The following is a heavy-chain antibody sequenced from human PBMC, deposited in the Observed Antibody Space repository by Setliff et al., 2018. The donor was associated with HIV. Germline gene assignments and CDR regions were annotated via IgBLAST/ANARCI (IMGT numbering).Heavy chain of an antibody. V-gene: IGHV1-69-2*01. CDR3: ARDQTGVAAAAFGGGSAWSDEGFDI. D-gene: IGHD6-13*01. J-gene: IGHJ3*02. CDR2: VDPEDGET. CDR1: GGTFTDYY. Sequence: VKVSCKTSGGTFTDYYMHWVQQAPGKGLEWMGLVDPEDGETIYAEKFQGRVTFTADESTSTAYMELSSLSSEDTAVYYCARDQTGVAAAAFGGGSAWSDEGFDIWGQGTMVTVSS.